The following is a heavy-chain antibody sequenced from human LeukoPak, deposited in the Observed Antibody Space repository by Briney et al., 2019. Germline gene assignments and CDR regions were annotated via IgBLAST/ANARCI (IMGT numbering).Heavy chain of an antibody. CDR2: IYFSGST. CDR3: TRDSSGYDWFYDY. Sequence: SETLSLTCTVSGYSISSGYYWSWIRQPPGKGLEWIGYIYFSGSTNYNPSLKSRVTMSVDTSKNQFSLMLSSVTAADTAVYYCTRDSSGYDWFYDYWGQGTLVTVSS. J-gene: IGHJ4*02. V-gene: IGHV4-38-2*02. CDR1: GYSISSGYY. D-gene: IGHD5-12*01.